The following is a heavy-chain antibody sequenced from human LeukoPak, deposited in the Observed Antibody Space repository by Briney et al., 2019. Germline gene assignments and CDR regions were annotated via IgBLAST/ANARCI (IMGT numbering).Heavy chain of an antibody. CDR1: GGSISSSSYY. CDR2: IYYSGST. D-gene: IGHD6-19*01. V-gene: IGHV4-39*07. Sequence: SETLSLTCTVSGGSISSSSYYWGWIRQPPGKGLEWIGSIYYSGSTYYNPSLKSRVTISVDTSKNQFSLKLSSVTAADTAVYYCARAYRGYSSGWYYWGQGTLVTVSS. CDR3: ARAYRGYSSGWYY. J-gene: IGHJ4*02.